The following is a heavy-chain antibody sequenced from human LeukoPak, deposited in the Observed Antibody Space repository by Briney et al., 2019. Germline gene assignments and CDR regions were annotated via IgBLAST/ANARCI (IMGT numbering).Heavy chain of an antibody. CDR2: IYHSGST. CDR1: GGSISSNNW. V-gene: IGHV4-4*03. Sequence: PGTLSLTCAVSGGSISSNNWWSWVRQPPGKGLEWTGVIYHSGSTNYNPSLKSRVTISVEKYKNQFSLNLTSVTAADTAVYYCVRLSLTGPYYYSYMDVWGKGTTVTVSS. D-gene: IGHD3-9*01. J-gene: IGHJ6*03. CDR3: VRLSLTGPYYYSYMDV.